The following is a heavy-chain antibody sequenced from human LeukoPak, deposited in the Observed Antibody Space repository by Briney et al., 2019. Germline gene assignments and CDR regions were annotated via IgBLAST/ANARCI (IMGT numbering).Heavy chain of an antibody. J-gene: IGHJ4*02. V-gene: IGHV4-39*01. CDR3: ASQAGYTYGFGY. CDR2: ISYSGST. CDR1: GGSFGSSSYY. Sequence: PSETLSLTCTVSGGSFGSSSYYWGWIRQPPGKGLEWIGSISYSGSTYYNPSLKSRVTLSVDTSKSQFSLRLSSVTAADTAVYYCASQAGYTYGFGYWGQGTLVTVSS. D-gene: IGHD5-18*01.